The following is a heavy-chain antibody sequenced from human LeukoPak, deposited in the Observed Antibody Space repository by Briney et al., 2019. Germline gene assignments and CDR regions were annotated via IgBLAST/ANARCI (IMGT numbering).Heavy chain of an antibody. J-gene: IGHJ4*02. CDR3: AKAMEGGSYSSFDY. CDR2: ISNDGDT. D-gene: IGHD1-26*01. CDR1: GFTVSSNY. V-gene: IGHV3-53*01. Sequence: PGGSLRLSCAASGFTVSSNYMSWVRQGPGKGLECVSVISNDGDTYYADSVKGRFTISRDTSKNTVSLQMNTLRAEDTAVYYCAKAMEGGSYSSFDYWGQGTLVTVSS.